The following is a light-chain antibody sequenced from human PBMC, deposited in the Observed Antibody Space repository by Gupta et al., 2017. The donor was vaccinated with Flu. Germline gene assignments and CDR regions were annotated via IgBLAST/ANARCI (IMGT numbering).Light chain of an antibody. CDR3: QQDYSTPLT. CDR2: WAS. Sequence: DIVMTQSPDSLAVSLGERATINCKSSQSVLYSSNNKNYLAWYQQKPGQPPKLLIYWASTRESGVPDRFSGSGSGTDFTLTISSLQAVDVAVYYCQQDYSTPLTFGGGTKVEIK. V-gene: IGKV4-1*01. J-gene: IGKJ4*01. CDR1: QSVLYSSNNKNY.